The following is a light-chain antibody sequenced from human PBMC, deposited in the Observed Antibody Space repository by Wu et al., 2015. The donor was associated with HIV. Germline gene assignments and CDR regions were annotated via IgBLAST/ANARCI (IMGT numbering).Light chain of an antibody. Sequence: QMTQSPSSLSASVGDRITITCQASQDVNYYVNWFQQKPGKAPKLLIYDASKLQTGVPSRFTGSGSGTKFTFTITSLQPEDFATYYCLQYNDLYTFGRGTKLDVK. J-gene: IGKJ2*01. CDR2: DAS. CDR3: LQYNDLYT. V-gene: IGKV1-33*01. CDR1: QDVNYY.